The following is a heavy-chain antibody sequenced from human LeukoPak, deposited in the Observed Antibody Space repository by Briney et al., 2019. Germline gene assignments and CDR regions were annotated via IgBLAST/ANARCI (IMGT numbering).Heavy chain of an antibody. D-gene: IGHD3-9*01. J-gene: IGHJ6*02. V-gene: IGHV1-8*01. CDR1: GYTFTSYD. CDR2: MSPNSGNT. CDR3: ASTSGYFDRSYYYYGMDV. Sequence: ASVKVSCKASGYTFTSYDINWVRQPTGQGLEWMGWMSPNSGNTGYAQKFQGRVTMTRNTTISTAYMELSSLRSEDTAVYYCASTSGYFDRSYYYYGMDVWGQGTTVTVSS.